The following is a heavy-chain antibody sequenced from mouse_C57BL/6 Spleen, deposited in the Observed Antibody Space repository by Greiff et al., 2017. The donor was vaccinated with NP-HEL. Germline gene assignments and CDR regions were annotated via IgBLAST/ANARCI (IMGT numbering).Heavy chain of an antibody. J-gene: IGHJ3*01. V-gene: IGHV1-52*01. D-gene: IGHD2-4*01. CDR1: GYTFTSYW. CDR3: ARQDDYWFAY. Sequence: QVQLQQPGAELVRPGSSVKLSCKASGYTFTSYWMHWVKQRPIQGLEWIGNIDPSDSETHYNQKFKDKATLTVDKSSSTADMQLSSLTSEDSAVYYCARQDDYWFAYWGQGTLVTVSA. CDR2: IDPSDSET.